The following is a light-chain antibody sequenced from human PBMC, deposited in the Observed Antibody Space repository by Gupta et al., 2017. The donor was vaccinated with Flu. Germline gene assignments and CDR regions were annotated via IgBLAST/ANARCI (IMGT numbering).Light chain of an antibody. V-gene: IGKV1-39*01. CDR3: QQCDRVEYT. CDR1: QGISSH. J-gene: IGKJ2*01. CDR2: AAS. Sequence: DIQMTQSPSSLSESVGDRVTISCRASQGISSHLNWYQQKPGKAPKLLIYAASRLQSGVPSRFSGSGSGTDFTLTISRLQPEDFATYYCQQCDRVEYTFGPGTRVEIK.